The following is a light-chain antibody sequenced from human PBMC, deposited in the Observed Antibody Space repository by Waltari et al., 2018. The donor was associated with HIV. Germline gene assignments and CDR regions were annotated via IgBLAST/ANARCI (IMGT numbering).Light chain of an antibody. CDR3: QQYYSTPLT. Sequence: DIVMTQSPDSLAASLGERATLNCKSSQSVLYSSNNKNYLAWYQQKPGQPPKLLISWASTRESGVPDRFSGSGSGTDFTLTISSLQAEDVAVYYCQQYYSTPLTFGGGTKVEIE. V-gene: IGKV4-1*01. CDR1: QSVLYSSNNKNY. J-gene: IGKJ4*01. CDR2: WAS.